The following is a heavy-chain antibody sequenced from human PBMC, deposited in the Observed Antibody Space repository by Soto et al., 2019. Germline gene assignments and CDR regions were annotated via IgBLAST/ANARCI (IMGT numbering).Heavy chain of an antibody. V-gene: IGHV3-74*01. CDR2: INPDGSAT. D-gene: IGHD5-18*01. Sequence: PGGSLRLSCAASGFTFSSYWMHWVRQAPGKGLVWVSRINPDGSATNYADSVKGRFTISRDNAKNTLYLQMNSLRAEDTAVFYCGRGGSDSPMAPGYWGQGILVTVS. J-gene: IGHJ4*02. CDR1: GFTFSSYW. CDR3: GRGGSDSPMAPGY.